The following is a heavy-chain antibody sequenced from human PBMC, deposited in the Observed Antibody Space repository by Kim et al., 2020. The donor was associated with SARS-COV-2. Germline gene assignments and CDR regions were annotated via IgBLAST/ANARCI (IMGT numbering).Heavy chain of an antibody. CDR3: ARARREGSGYFPTDDAFDI. D-gene: IGHD3-22*01. CDR1: GYTFTSYD. Sequence: ASVKVSCKASGYTFTSYDLHWVRQAAGQGLEWMGWMSPKTGETTKGQKFQGRVTMTRDTSLSTAYMEVPGLRSDDTAMYYCARARREGSGYFPTDDAFDIWGQGTMVTVSS. J-gene: IGHJ3*02. CDR2: MSPKTGET. V-gene: IGHV1-8*01.